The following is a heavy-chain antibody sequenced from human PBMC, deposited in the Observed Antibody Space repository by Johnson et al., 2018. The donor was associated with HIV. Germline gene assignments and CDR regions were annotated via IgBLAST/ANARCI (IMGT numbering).Heavy chain of an antibody. Sequence: VQLVESGGGVVQPGRSLRLSCAASRFTFSSYGMHWVRQAPGKGLEWVAVISYDGGNKYYADSVKGRFTISRDNSKNTLYLQMNSLRAEDMAVYYCAEYQGLDAFDIWDQGTMVTVSS. D-gene: IGHD2-2*01. CDR3: AEYQGLDAFDI. CDR2: ISYDGGNK. J-gene: IGHJ3*02. CDR1: RFTFSSYG. V-gene: IGHV3-30*03.